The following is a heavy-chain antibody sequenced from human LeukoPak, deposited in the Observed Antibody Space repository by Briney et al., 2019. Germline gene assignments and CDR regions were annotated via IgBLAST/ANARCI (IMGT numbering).Heavy chain of an antibody. CDR3: ARDTCSTCNDYYYYYFDV. J-gene: IGHJ6*03. D-gene: IGHD2-2*01. V-gene: IGHV4-4*07. CDR1: GGSISNYY. CDR2: IYTSGST. Sequence: SETLSLTCSVSGGSISNYYWSWIRQPAGKGLGWVGRIYTSGSTNYNPSLKSRVTISLDTSKNQFSLKLTSVTAADTAVYYCARDTCSTCNDYYYYYFDVWGKGTTVTVSS.